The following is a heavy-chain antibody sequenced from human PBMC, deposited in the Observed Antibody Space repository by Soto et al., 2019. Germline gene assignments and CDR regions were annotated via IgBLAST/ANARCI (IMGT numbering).Heavy chain of an antibody. Sequence: GESLKISCKGSGYSFTSYWISWVRQMPGKGLEWVGRIDPSDSYTNYSPSFQGHVTISADKSISTAYLQWSSLKASDTAMYYCARVGAQWPGGDYYYGMDVWGQGTTVTVSS. CDR2: IDPSDSYT. CDR3: ARVGAQWPGGDYYYGMDV. CDR1: GYSFTSYW. V-gene: IGHV5-10-1*01. D-gene: IGHD2-8*01. J-gene: IGHJ6*02.